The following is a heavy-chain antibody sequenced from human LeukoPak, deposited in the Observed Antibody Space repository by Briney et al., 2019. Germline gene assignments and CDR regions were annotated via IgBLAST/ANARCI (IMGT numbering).Heavy chain of an antibody. J-gene: IGHJ4*02. CDR1: GFTFSSYA. CDR2: ISGSGGST. V-gene: IGHV3-23*01. D-gene: IGHD3-10*01. CDR3: ATDSYVSGSYYRLFY. Sequence: RTGGSLRLSCAASGFTFSSYAMSWVRQAPGKGLEWVSAISGSGGSTYYADSVKGRFTISRDNSKNTLYLQMNNLRAEDTAIYYCATDSYVSGSYYRLFYWGQGTLVTVSS.